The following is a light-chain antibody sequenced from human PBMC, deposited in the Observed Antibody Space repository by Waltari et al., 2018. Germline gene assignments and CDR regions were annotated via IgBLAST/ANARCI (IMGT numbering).Light chain of an antibody. V-gene: IGLV2-8*01. Sequence: QSALTQPPSASGSPGQPVTISCPGTSSDVGGYNYVSWYQQHPGQAPKLMIYEVSKRPSGVPDRFSGSKSGNTASLTVSGLQAEDEADYYCSSYAGSNNVVFGGGTKLTVL. CDR3: SSYAGSNNVV. J-gene: IGLJ2*01. CDR1: SSDVGGYNY. CDR2: EVS.